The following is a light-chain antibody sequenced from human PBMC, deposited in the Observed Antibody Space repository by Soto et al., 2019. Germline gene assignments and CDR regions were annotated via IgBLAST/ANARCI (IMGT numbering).Light chain of an antibody. V-gene: IGKV3-15*01. CDR2: GTS. Sequence: EVVMRQSPATPSVSPGEGATLSCRASQGIGDTLAWYQHKPGQTPRLLVYGTSTRAPGVPTRFSGSRSGAEFPLTINPLQSEDFGVYYGQPCNNWPLTFGVWTKVQIK. CDR1: QGIGDT. J-gene: IGKJ4*01. CDR3: QPCNNWPLT.